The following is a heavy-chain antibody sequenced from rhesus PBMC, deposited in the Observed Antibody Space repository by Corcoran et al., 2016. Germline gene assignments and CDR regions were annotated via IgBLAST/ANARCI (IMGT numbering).Heavy chain of an antibody. Sequence: EVQLVETGGGLVQPGGSLKLSCAASGFTFSSYGMSWVRQAPGKGLEWVLAINSGGGSTYYADSVKGRFTISRDNSKNTLSLQMNSLRAEDTAVYYCAKLNYDSGYDFDYWGQGVLVTVSS. CDR2: INSGGGST. CDR1: GFTFSSYG. J-gene: IGHJ4*01. D-gene: IGHD3-28*01. CDR3: AKLNYDSGYDFDY. V-gene: IGHV3S5*01.